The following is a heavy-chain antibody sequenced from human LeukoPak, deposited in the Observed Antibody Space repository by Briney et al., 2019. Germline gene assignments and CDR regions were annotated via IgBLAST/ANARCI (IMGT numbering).Heavy chain of an antibody. D-gene: IGHD6-13*01. Sequence: SETLSLTCTVSGCSITSYYWSWIRQPPGKGLEWIGYIYYSGSTNYNPSLKSRVTISVDTSKNHFSLKLSSVTAADTAVYYCARVYYSSSYDYWYFDLWGRGTLVTVSS. J-gene: IGHJ2*01. CDR3: ARVYYSSSYDYWYFDL. CDR2: IYYSGST. V-gene: IGHV4-59*01. CDR1: GCSITSYY.